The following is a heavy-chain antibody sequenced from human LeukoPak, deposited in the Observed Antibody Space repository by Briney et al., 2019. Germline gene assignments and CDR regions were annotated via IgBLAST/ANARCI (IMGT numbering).Heavy chain of an antibody. J-gene: IGHJ5*02. CDR3: ARGGQQLVRSWFDP. CDR1: GGSISSSSYY. D-gene: IGHD6-13*01. V-gene: IGHV3-66*01. CDR2: IYSGGST. Sequence: ETLSLTCTVSGGSISSSSYYWGWIRQPPGKGLEWVSVIYSGGSTYYADSVKGRFTISRDNSKNTLYLQMNSLRAEDTAVYYCARGGQQLVRSWFDPWGQGTLVTVSS.